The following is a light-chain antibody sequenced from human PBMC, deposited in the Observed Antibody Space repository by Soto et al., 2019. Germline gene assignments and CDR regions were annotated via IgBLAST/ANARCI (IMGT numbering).Light chain of an antibody. V-gene: IGLV2-23*01. Sequence: QSVLTQPASVSGSPGQSITISCTGTSSDVGSYNLVSWYQQHPGKAPKLMIYEDNKRPSGVSNRFSVSKSGYTASLTISGLQAEDEADYYCCSYARTSTYVFGNGTRSPS. CDR1: SSDVGSYNL. CDR2: EDN. J-gene: IGLJ1*01. CDR3: CSYARTSTYV.